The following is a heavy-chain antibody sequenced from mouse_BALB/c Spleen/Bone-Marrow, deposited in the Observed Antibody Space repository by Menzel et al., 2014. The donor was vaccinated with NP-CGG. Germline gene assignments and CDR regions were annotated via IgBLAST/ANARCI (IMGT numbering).Heavy chain of an antibody. CDR1: GFTFSDYY. CDR3: ARGRIYYDYDVGDY. J-gene: IGHJ2*01. D-gene: IGHD2-4*01. Sequence: EVQVVESGGGLVKPGGSLNLSCAASGFTFSDYYMYWVRQTPEKRLEWVATISDGGSYTYYPDSVKGRFTISRDNAKNNLYLQMSSLKSEDTAMYYCARGRIYYDYDVGDYWGQGTTLTVSS. CDR2: ISDGGSYT. V-gene: IGHV5-4*02.